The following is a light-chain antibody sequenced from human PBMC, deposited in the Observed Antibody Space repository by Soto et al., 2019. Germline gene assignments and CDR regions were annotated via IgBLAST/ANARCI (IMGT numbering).Light chain of an antibody. J-gene: IGKJ4*01. CDR3: QQYGYPQLS. V-gene: IGKV3-20*01. CDR1: QSISSNY. Sequence: EIVLTQSPGTLSLSPGETVTISCRASQSISSNYVAWFQHKPGQAPRLLIYGASSRAPGIPERFSGSGSGTDFSLTINRLEPEDSAVFYCQQYGYPQLSFGGGTKVEIK. CDR2: GAS.